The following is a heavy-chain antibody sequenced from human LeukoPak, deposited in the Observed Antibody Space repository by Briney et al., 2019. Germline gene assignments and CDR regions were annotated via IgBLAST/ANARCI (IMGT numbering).Heavy chain of an antibody. CDR3: ASGSDISSFYLYYSDY. CDR1: GYTFTDYF. J-gene: IGHJ4*02. Sequence: ASVKVSCKASGYTFTDYFIHWVRQTPGQGFEWMGCINPNSGGTYYAQRFQDRVTMTRDTSISTAYMELSRLRSDDTAVYYCASGSDISSFYLYYSDYWGQGSLVTVSS. V-gene: IGHV1-2*02. CDR2: INPNSGGT. D-gene: IGHD2-21*01.